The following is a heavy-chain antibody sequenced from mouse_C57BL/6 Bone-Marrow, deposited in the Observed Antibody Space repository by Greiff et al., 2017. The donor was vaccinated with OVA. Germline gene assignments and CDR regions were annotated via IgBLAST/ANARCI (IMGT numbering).Heavy chain of an antibody. J-gene: IGHJ1*03. V-gene: IGHV1-81*01. CDR2: IYPRSGNT. D-gene: IGHD1-1*01. CDR3: ARYGYGSSYWYFDV. CDR1: GYTFTSYG. Sequence: LQESGAELARPGASVKLSCKASGYTFTSYGISWVKQRTGQGLEWIGEIYPRSGNTYYNEKFKGKATLTADKSSSTAYMELRSLTSEDSAVYFCARYGYGSSYWYFDVWGTGTTVTVSS.